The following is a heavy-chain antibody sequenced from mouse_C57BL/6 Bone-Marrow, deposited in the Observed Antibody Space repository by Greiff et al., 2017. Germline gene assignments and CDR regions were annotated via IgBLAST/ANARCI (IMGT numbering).Heavy chain of an antibody. CDR2: IRSKSNNYAT. V-gene: IGHV10-1*01. Sequence: EVQLVESGGGLVQPKGSLKLSCAASGFSFNTYAMNWVRQAPGKGLEWVARIRSKSNNYATYYADSVKDRFTISRDDSESMLYLQMNNLKSEDTAMYYYMSDYYGPEAYWGQGTLVTVSA. CDR1: GFSFNTYA. CDR3: MSDYYGPEAY. D-gene: IGHD1-1*01. J-gene: IGHJ3*01.